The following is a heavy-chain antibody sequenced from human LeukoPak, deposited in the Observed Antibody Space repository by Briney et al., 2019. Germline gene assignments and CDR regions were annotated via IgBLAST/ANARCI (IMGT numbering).Heavy chain of an antibody. J-gene: IGHJ5*02. CDR1: GGSISSYY. CDR2: IYYSGST. V-gene: IGHV4-59*12. Sequence: PSETLSLTCTVSGGSISSYYWSWIRQPPGKGLEWIGYIYYSGSTNYNPSLKSRVTISVDTSKNQFSLKLSSVTAADTAVYYCARYPILRSGGWFDPWGQGTLVTVSS. D-gene: IGHD2-21*01. CDR3: ARYPILRSGGWFDP.